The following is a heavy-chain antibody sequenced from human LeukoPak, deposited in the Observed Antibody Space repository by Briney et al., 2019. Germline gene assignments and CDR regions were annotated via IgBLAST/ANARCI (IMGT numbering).Heavy chain of an antibody. CDR3: ARKDPGLAFDI. CDR1: GFTFSSYG. D-gene: IGHD3-16*01. J-gene: IGHJ3*02. V-gene: IGHV3-30*03. CDR2: ISYDGSNK. Sequence: GGSLRLSCAASGFTFSSYGMHWVRQAPGKGLEWVAVISYDGSNKYYADSVKGRFTISRDNSKNTLYLQMNSLRAEDTAVYYCARKDPGLAFDIWGQGTMVTVSS.